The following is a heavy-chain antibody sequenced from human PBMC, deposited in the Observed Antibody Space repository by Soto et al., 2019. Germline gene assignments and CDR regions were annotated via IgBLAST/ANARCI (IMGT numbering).Heavy chain of an antibody. Sequence: QVQLAQSGAEVKNPGASVKVSCKASGYTFTSYSIHWLRQAPGQRLEWMGRINAGNGDTRYSQKFKGRVIITSDTSATTDHMELSSLRSEDTAVYFCAREEATTGGRWFDPWGQGTLVTVSS. V-gene: IGHV1-3*01. D-gene: IGHD3-16*01. J-gene: IGHJ5*02. CDR2: INAGNGDT. CDR1: GYTFTSYS. CDR3: AREEATTGGRWFDP.